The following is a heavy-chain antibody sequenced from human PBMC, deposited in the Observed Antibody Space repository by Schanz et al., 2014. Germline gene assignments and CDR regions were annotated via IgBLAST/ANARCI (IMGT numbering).Heavy chain of an antibody. CDR3: ARVQDDILTGSEYYYGMDV. D-gene: IGHD3-9*01. V-gene: IGHV1-18*01. J-gene: IGHJ6*02. Sequence: QVQLVQSGAELRKPGTSVKVSCKTSGYTFSNDDINWVRQAIGQGLEWMGWISAYTNNTNYAQKLQGRVTMTTDTSTSTAYMELRSLRSDDTAVYYCARVQDDILTGSEYYYGMDVWGQGTTVTVSS. CDR1: GYTFSNDD. CDR2: ISAYTNNT.